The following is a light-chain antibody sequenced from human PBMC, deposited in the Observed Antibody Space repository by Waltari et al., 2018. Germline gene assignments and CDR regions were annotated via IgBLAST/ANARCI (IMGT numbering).Light chain of an antibody. V-gene: IGLV8-61*01. CDR3: VLYMGRGISI. Sequence: QTVLTQAPSFSAPPGGAVTLTCGLSSGSAPTGYYPTRYQQTPGQAPRTLIFSTNTRSSGVPDRFSGSILGNKAALTITGAQADDESDYYCVLYMGRGISIFGGGTKVTVL. J-gene: IGLJ2*01. CDR2: STN. CDR1: SGSAPTGYY.